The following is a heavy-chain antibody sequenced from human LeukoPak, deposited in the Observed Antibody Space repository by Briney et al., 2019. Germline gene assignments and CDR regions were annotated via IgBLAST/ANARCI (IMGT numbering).Heavy chain of an antibody. CDR3: TRTTEGGYTYDYFYYYYMDV. Sequence: PSETLSLTCTVSGGSISSYYWSWLRQPPGKGLEWIGYIYYSGSTNYNPSLKSRVTISVDTSKNQFSLKLSSVTAADTAVYYCTRTTEGGYTYDYFYYYYMDVWGKGTTVTIS. V-gene: IGHV4-59*01. CDR2: IYYSGST. J-gene: IGHJ6*03. D-gene: IGHD5-18*01. CDR1: GGSISSYY.